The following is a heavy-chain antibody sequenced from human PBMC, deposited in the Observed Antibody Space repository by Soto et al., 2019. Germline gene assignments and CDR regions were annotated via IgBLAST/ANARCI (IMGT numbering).Heavy chain of an antibody. CDR1: GDSASSNSAG. V-gene: IGHV6-1*01. CDR3: ARVEQDSGRVFAY. CDR2: TYYRSKWYY. D-gene: IGHD1-26*01. J-gene: IGHJ4*01. Sequence: QVQLQQSGPGLVKPSQTLSLTCAITGDSASSNSAGWSWVRQSPSRGLEWLGRTYYRSKWYYEYALSVRGRLTIYLVASKDPCSLQLNSVPPEDTAVYFCARVEQDSGRVFAYSGQGTLVTGSS.